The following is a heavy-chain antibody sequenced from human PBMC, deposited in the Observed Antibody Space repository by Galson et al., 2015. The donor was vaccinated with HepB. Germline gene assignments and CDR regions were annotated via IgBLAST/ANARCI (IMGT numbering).Heavy chain of an antibody. Sequence: SLRLSCAASGFAFSSYSMNWVRQAPGKGLEWVASLSPSSDYIYHADSVKGRFTISRDNAKNSLYLQMNSLKTEDTAVYYCRRVKMTAETTQFDWGQGSLVTVSS. D-gene: IGHD4-11*01. CDR2: LSPSSDYI. V-gene: IGHV3-21*04. CDR1: GFAFSSYS. J-gene: IGHJ1*01. CDR3: RRVKMTAETTQFD.